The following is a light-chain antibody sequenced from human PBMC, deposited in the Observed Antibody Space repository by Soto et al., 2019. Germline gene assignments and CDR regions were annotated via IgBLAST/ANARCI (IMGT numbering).Light chain of an antibody. Sequence: QSVLTQPASVSGSPGQSITISCTGTSSDVGGYNYVSWYQQHPGKAPKLMIYEVSNRPSGVSNRFSGSKSGNTASLTISGLQAEDEADYYCSSYTSSSPWVFGGGTKLPS. CDR2: EVS. V-gene: IGLV2-14*01. CDR3: SSYTSSSPWV. CDR1: SSDVGGYNY. J-gene: IGLJ3*02.